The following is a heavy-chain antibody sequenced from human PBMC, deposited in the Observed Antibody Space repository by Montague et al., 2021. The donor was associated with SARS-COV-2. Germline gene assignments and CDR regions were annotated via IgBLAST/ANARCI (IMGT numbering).Heavy chain of an antibody. V-gene: IGHV3-9*01. J-gene: IGHJ4*02. Sequence: SLRLSCPASGFTFGDHAMHWVRQAPGKGSEWISGITWDSGTLGYADSVKGRFTISRDNAKNSLYLQMNSLRVEDTALYYCAKDFDYYDSSGYFDYWGQGTLVTVSS. CDR2: ITWDSGTL. CDR1: GFTFGDHA. CDR3: AKDFDYYDSSGYFDY. D-gene: IGHD3-22*01.